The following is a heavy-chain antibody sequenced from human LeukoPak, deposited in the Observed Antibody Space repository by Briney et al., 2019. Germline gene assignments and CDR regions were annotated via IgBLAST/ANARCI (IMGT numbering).Heavy chain of an antibody. CDR1: GFTFSTFA. CDR2: IFPSGGEI. CDR3: ARRAGGYSHPYDY. J-gene: IGHJ4*02. V-gene: IGHV3-23*01. D-gene: IGHD4-23*01. Sequence: GRSLRLSCAAPGFTFSTFAMIWVRQPPGKGLEWVSSIFPSGGEIHYADSVKGRFTISRDNSKNTLYLQMNSLRAEDTAVYYCARRAGGYSHPYDYWGQGTLVIVSS.